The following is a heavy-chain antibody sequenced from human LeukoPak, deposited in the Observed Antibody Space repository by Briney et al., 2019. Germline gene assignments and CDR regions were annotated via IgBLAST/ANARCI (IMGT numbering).Heavy chain of an antibody. D-gene: IGHD3-3*01. Sequence: ASVKVSCKASGYTFTSYYMHWVRQAPGRGLEWMGIINPSGGSTSYAQKFQGRVTMTRDTSTSTVYMELSSLRSEDTAVYYCARDARGYYDFWSGYYTEIINWFDPWGQGTLVTVSS. V-gene: IGHV1-46*01. CDR2: INPSGGST. CDR3: ARDARGYYDFWSGYYTEIINWFDP. J-gene: IGHJ5*02. CDR1: GYTFTSYY.